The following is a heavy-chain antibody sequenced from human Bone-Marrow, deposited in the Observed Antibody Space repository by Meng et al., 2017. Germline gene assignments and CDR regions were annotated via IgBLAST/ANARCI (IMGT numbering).Heavy chain of an antibody. CDR1: GRTFRSYA. CDR3: ARGRYSGSYDY. Sequence: GAEGEEPGDVVKVSCRAYGRTFRSYAIGWVRRAPGQVLEWVGGIIPIFGTANYAQKFQGRVTITADESTSTAYMELSSLRSEDTAVYYCARGRYSGSYDYWGQGTLVTVSS. J-gene: IGHJ4*02. D-gene: IGHD1-26*01. V-gene: IGHV1-69*01. CDR2: IIPIFGTA.